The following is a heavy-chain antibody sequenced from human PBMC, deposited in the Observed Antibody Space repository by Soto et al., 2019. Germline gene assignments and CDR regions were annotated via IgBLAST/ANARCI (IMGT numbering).Heavy chain of an antibody. Sequence: NPGGSLRLSXTVSGFAFNNYGINWVRQAPGKGLEWVSSISKSDYTYYSDSVKGRFTISRDNAKNSVSLQMNTLRVEDTAVYYCAREDSIIIPAVSDFWGQGTLVTVSS. D-gene: IGHD2-2*01. CDR2: ISKSDYT. CDR1: GFAFNNYG. J-gene: IGHJ4*02. V-gene: IGHV3-21*01. CDR3: AREDSIIIPAVSDF.